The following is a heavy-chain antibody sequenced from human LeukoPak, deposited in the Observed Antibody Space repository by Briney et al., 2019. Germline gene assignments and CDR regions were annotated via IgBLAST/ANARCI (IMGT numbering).Heavy chain of an antibody. V-gene: IGHV3-74*01. D-gene: IGHD3-10*01. CDR2: INSDGRST. Sequence: GGSLRLSCAASGFTFSSYWMHWVRQAPGKGLVWVSRINSDGRSTNYADSGEGRFTISRDNAKNTLYLQMNSLRAEDTAVYYCARVRGERPRWFDRWGQGTLVTVSS. CDR1: GFTFSSYW. J-gene: IGHJ5*02. CDR3: ARVRGERPRWFDR.